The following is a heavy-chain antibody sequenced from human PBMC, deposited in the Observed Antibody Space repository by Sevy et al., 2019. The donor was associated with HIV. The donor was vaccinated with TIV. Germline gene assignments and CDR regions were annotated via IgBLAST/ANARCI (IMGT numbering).Heavy chain of an antibody. J-gene: IGHJ4*02. CDR2: IFPGDSDS. D-gene: IGHD2-2*02. CDR3: AGGYCSSTSCYMGLDY. V-gene: IGHV5-51*01. Sequence: GESLKISCKVSRYSFTNYWIAWVRQMPGNGLEWMGIIFPGDSDSRYSPSFQCQVTISADKSSSTVFLQRSSLKASDTAIYYCAGGYCSSTSCYMGLDYWGQGTLVTVSS. CDR1: RYSFTNYW.